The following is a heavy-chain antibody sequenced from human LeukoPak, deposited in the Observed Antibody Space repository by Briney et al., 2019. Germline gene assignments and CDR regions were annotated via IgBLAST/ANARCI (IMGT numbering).Heavy chain of an antibody. CDR1: GYRFSAYW. J-gene: IGHJ4*02. Sequence: GESLKISCKGSGYRFSAYWIVWVRQMPGKGLEWMGIIYPGDSNTRYNPSFEDQVTISADKSISAAYLQWSSLKASDSAMYYCARRTAYNGYDLDYWGQGTLVTVSS. CDR2: IYPGDSNT. D-gene: IGHD5-12*01. V-gene: IGHV5-51*01. CDR3: ARRTAYNGYDLDY.